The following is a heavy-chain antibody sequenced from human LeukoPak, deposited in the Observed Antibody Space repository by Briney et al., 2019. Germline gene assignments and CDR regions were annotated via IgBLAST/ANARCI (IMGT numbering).Heavy chain of an antibody. J-gene: IGHJ4*02. CDR1: GGSIISSNYY. CDR3: ASTLRFLPYRRFDY. CDR2: IYQRGSVSS. D-gene: IGHD3-3*01. V-gene: IGHV4-39*01. Sequence: SEXXSXTCSVSGGSIISSNYYWGWIRQPPGKGLEWIGSIYQRGSVSSYYNPSLKSRVTIFGDTSKNQFFLRLSSVTAADTAVYYCASTLRFLPYRRFDYWGQGTLVTVPS.